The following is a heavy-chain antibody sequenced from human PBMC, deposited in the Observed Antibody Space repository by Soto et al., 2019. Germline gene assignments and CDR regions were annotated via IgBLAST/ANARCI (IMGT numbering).Heavy chain of an antibody. D-gene: IGHD5-12*01. CDR1: GGTFNTYA. CDR3: TRSIGSGGFSAGFDY. J-gene: IGHJ4*02. Sequence: QVQLVQSETEVKKPGSAVRVSCKASGGTFNTYAMNWVRQAPGQGLEWMGGILPMFDRPRYAQKFQGRVTITLYEPTTKAYMELSSLRSDDTAVYYCTRSIGSGGFSAGFDYWGQGTLVTVSS. CDR2: ILPMFDRP. V-gene: IGHV1-69*01.